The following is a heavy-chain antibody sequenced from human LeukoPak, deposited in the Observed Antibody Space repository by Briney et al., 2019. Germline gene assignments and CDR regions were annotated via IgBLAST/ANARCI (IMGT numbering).Heavy chain of an antibody. CDR2: ISSGAENI. D-gene: IGHD3-16*01. V-gene: IGHV3-23*01. Sequence: PGGPLTLYCAASGFSLRNFVVAGVRQAPGKGLERVSAISSGAENIFYADSVKGRFTISRDNSKNTLFLQMNSLRAEDTAVYYCAKDATSYVYNYYMDVWGKGTTVTVSS. CDR3: AKDATSYVYNYYMDV. CDR1: GFSLRNFV. J-gene: IGHJ6*03.